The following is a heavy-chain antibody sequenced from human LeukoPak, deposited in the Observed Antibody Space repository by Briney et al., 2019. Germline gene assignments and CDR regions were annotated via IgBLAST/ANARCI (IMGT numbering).Heavy chain of an antibody. V-gene: IGHV1-2*02. CDR3: ARGGAAPEGYWFFDL. D-gene: IGHD6-13*01. CDR2: INPNSGGT. Sequence: ASVKVSCKASGYTFTGYYMHWVRQAPGQGLEWMGWINPNSGGTNYAQKFQGRVTMTRDTSISTAYMELSRPRSDDTAVYYCARGGAAPEGYWFFDLWGRGTLVTVSS. J-gene: IGHJ2*01. CDR1: GYTFTGYY.